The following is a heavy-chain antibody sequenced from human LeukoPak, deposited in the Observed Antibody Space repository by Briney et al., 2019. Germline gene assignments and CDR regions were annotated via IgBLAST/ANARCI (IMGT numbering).Heavy chain of an antibody. CDR3: ARGNPFFMIRIRGYFDL. CDR1: GGSFSGYY. J-gene: IGHJ2*01. CDR2: INHSGST. V-gene: IGHV4-34*01. Sequence: SETLSLTCAVYGGSFSGYYWSWIRKPPAKGLEWIGEINHSGSTNYNPSLKSRVTISVDTSKNQFSLKLSSVTAADTAVYYCARGNPFFMIRIRGYFDLWGRGTLVTVSS. D-gene: IGHD3-22*01.